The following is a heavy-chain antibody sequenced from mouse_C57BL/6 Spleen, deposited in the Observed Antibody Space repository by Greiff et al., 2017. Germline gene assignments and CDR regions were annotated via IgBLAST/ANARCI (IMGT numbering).Heavy chain of an antibody. J-gene: IGHJ2*01. CDR1: GYTFTSYG. Sequence: QVQLQQSGAELARPGASVKLSCKASGYTFTSYGISWVKQRTGQGLEWIGEIYPRSGNTYYNEKFKGKATLTADKSSSTAYMELRSPTSEDSAVYFCARVPLDYYGTYYWGQGTTLTVSS. V-gene: IGHV1-81*01. CDR2: IYPRSGNT. D-gene: IGHD1-1*01. CDR3: ARVPLDYYGTYY.